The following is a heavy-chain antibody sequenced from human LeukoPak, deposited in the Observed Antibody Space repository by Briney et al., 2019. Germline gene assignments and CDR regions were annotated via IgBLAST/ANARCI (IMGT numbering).Heavy chain of an antibody. CDR2: IYYSGTT. J-gene: IGHJ4*02. V-gene: IGHV4-59*08. CDR1: GGSISSYY. D-gene: IGHD3-22*01. CDR3: ARSGYYDSSGDY. Sequence: SETLSLTCTVSGGSISSYYWSWIRQPPGKGLEWIGYIYYSGTTIYNPSLKSRVTISVDTSKNQFSLKLSSVTAADTAVYYCARSGYYDSSGDYWGQGTLVTVSS.